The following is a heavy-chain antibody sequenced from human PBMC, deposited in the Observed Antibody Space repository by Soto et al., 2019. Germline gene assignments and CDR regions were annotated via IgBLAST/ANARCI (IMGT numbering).Heavy chain of an antibody. CDR3: ARVPTFYYDGSGDSNFGY. J-gene: IGHJ4*02. V-gene: IGHV4-31*03. CDR1: GGSISSGGHY. Sequence: SETLSLTCTVSGGSISSGGHYWSWIRQHPGKGLEWIGYIQYSGTTYYHPSLNSRVTISVDTSKNQFSLKRSSVTAVDTAVYYCARVPTFYYDGSGDSNFGYWGQGTLVTV. D-gene: IGHD3-22*01. CDR2: IQYSGTT.